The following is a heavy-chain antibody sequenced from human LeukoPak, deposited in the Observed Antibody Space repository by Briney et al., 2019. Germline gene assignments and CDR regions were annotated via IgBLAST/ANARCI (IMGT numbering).Heavy chain of an antibody. CDR1: GGSISSYY. Sequence: SETLSLTCTVSGGSISSYYWSWIRQPAGKGLEWIGRIYTSGSTNYNPSLKSRVTMSVDTSKNQFSLKLSSVTAADTAVYYCARGVPNCSRTSCYFNYWGQGTLVSVSS. CDR2: IYTSGST. V-gene: IGHV4-4*07. CDR3: ARGVPNCSRTSCYFNY. J-gene: IGHJ4*02. D-gene: IGHD2-2*01.